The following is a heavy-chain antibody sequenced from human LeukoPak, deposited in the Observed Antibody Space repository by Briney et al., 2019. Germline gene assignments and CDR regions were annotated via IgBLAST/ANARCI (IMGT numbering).Heavy chain of an antibody. CDR2: ILGIGDGT. V-gene: IGHV3-23*01. D-gene: IGHD3-16*01. CDR1: GFIFNNYA. J-gene: IGHJ4*02. CDR3: VKICRTPSCFVGGDS. Sequence: GGSLRLSCAASGFIFNNYAMSWVRQAPGKGLEWVSTILGIGDGTYYADSVKGRFTISRDNSRTTLYLQMNTLRAEDTAIYHCVKICRTPSCFVGGDSWGQGTLVTVSS.